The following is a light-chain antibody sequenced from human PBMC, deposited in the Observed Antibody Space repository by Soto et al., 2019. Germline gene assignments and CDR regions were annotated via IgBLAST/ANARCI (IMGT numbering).Light chain of an antibody. CDR3: QQRSNWMYT. J-gene: IGKJ2*01. V-gene: IGKV3-11*01. CDR2: DAT. CDR1: QSVSSY. Sequence: EIVLTQSPAPLSLSPGERATLSCRASQSVSSYLAWYQQKPGQAPRLLIYDATNRATGIPARFSGSGSGTDFTLTSSSLEPEDFAVYYWQQRSNWMYTFGQGPKLEIK.